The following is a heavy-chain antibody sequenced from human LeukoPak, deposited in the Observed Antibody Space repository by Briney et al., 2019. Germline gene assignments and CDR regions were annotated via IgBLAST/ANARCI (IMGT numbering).Heavy chain of an antibody. J-gene: IGHJ4*02. CDR1: GFPFSSHG. D-gene: IGHD7-27*01. CDR3: AKAWGLFLYYFDY. CDR2: ISGSGDST. V-gene: IGHV3-23*01. Sequence: PGGSLRLSCAASGFPFSSHGMSWVRQAPGKGLEWVSGISGSGDSTYYADSVKGRFTISRDNSKDTLYLQMNSLRAEDTAVYYCAKAWGLFLYYFDYWGQGTLVAVSS.